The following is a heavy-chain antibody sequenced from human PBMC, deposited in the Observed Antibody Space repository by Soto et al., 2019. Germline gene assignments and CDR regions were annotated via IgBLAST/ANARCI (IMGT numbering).Heavy chain of an antibody. Sequence: ASVKVSCQASGFTFTSSAMQWVRQARGQRLEWIGWIVVGSGNTNYAQKFQERVTITRDMSTSTAYMELSSLRSEDTAVYYCAAEGTVTTGMDVWGQGTTVTVSS. V-gene: IGHV1-58*02. J-gene: IGHJ6*02. CDR3: AAEGTVTTGMDV. CDR1: GFTFTSSA. CDR2: IVVGSGNT. D-gene: IGHD4-17*01.